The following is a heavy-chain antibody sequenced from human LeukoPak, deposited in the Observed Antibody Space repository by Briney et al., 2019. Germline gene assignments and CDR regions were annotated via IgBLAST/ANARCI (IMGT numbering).Heavy chain of an antibody. Sequence: KSSETLSLTCTVSGGSISSSSYYWSWIRQPPGKGLEWIGYIYYSGSTNYNPSLKSRVTISVDTSKNQFSLKLSSVTAADTAVYYCARDLEYFDLWGRGTLVTVSS. J-gene: IGHJ2*01. D-gene: IGHD1-1*01. V-gene: IGHV4-61*01. CDR3: ARDLEYFDL. CDR1: GGSISSSSYY. CDR2: IYYSGST.